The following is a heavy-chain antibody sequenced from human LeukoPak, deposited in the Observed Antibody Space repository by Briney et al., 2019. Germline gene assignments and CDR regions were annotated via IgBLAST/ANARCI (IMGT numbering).Heavy chain of an antibody. V-gene: IGHV3-23*01. CDR3: AKPISGGLAVSADWFDP. CDR1: GFAFNFYA. Sequence: PGVSLRLSCAASGFAFNFYAMTWVRQAPGKGLQWVSTINASCWNTYYADSVRGRFTISRDNSKDTLYLQLNSLTAEDTAIYYCAKPISGGLAVSADWFDPWGQGTLVTVSS. D-gene: IGHD6-19*01. CDR2: INASCWNT. J-gene: IGHJ5*02.